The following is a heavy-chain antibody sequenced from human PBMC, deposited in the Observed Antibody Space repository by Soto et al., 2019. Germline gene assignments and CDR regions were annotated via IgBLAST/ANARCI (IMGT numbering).Heavy chain of an antibody. D-gene: IGHD2-21*01. J-gene: IGHJ5*02. Sequence: QVQLVESGGGVVQPGRSLRLSCAAAGIPFSRFGMHWVRQAPGKGLEWVAGISHDGTKKYYGDSVKGRFTISKDNSKNTLFLQMDSLRAEDTAVYYCAQDFVTSPLPWGQGTLVTVSS. CDR3: AQDFVTSPLP. CDR1: GIPFSRFG. CDR2: ISHDGTKK. V-gene: IGHV3-30*18.